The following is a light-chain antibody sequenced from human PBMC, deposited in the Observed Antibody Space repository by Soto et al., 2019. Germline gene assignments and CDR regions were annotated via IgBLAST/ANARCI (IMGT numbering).Light chain of an antibody. V-gene: IGKV2-28*01. CDR2: FGS. CDR3: MQALQSLT. CDR1: QSLLYNNTYNY. Sequence: IVMTQSPLTLPVTPGEPASISCRSSQSLLYNNTYNYLDWYVQKPGQSPQLLIYFGSNRAPGVPDRFSGSGSGTDFTLKINRVEAEDVGTYYCMQALQSLTFGQGTRLEN. J-gene: IGKJ5*01.